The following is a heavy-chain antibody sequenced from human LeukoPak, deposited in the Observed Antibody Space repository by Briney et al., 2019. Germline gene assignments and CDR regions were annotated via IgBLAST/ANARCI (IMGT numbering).Heavy chain of an antibody. Sequence: GGSLRLSCAASGFTFSSYCMTWVRQAPGKGLEWVSSISSSSSYIYYADSVKGRFTISRDNAKNSLYLQMNSLRAEDTAVYYCARDWIQLWLTFDYWGQGTLVTVSS. D-gene: IGHD5-18*01. J-gene: IGHJ4*02. CDR3: ARDWIQLWLTFDY. CDR2: ISSSSSYI. CDR1: GFTFSSYC. V-gene: IGHV3-21*01.